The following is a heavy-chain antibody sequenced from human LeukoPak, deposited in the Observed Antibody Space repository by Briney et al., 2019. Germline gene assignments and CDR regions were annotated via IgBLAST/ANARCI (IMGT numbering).Heavy chain of an antibody. Sequence: GGSLRLSCAASGFTFSSYSMNWVRQAPGKGLEWVAVISYDGSNKYYADSVKGRFTISRDNSKNTLYLQMNSLRAEDTAVYYCARGTLKGYSYGYRYWGQGTLVTVSS. J-gene: IGHJ4*02. CDR2: ISYDGSNK. CDR1: GFTFSSYS. V-gene: IGHV3-30*03. CDR3: ARGTLKGYSYGYRY. D-gene: IGHD5-18*01.